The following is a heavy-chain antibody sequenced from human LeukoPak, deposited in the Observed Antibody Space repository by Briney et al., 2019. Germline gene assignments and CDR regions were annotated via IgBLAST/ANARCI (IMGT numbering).Heavy chain of an antibody. V-gene: IGHV4-34*01. Sequence: SETLSLTCAVYGGSFSGYYWSWIRQPPGKGLEWIGEINHSGSTNYNPSLKSRVTISVDTSKNQFSLKLSSVTAADTAVYYCARGGRVYHDSSGYYYRRSYYYYGMDVWGQGTTVTVSS. J-gene: IGHJ6*02. CDR2: INHSGST. CDR1: GGSFSGYY. D-gene: IGHD3-22*01. CDR3: ARGGRVYHDSSGYYYRRSYYYYGMDV.